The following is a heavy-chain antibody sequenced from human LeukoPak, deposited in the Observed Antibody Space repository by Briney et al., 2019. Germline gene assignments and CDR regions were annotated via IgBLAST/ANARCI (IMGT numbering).Heavy chain of an antibody. CDR1: GFTFSSYG. D-gene: IGHD2-15*01. CDR3: TRGGRKSRGVDIVRKKETGYYYYMDV. CDR2: IRYDGSNK. V-gene: IGHV3-30*02. Sequence: PGGSLRLSCAACGFTFSSYGMHWVRQAPGKGLEWVAFIRYDGSNKCYADSVKGRFTISRDNAKNSLYLQMNSLRAEDTAVYYCTRGGRKSRGVDIVRKKETGYYYYMDVWGKGPTVTVSS. J-gene: IGHJ6*03.